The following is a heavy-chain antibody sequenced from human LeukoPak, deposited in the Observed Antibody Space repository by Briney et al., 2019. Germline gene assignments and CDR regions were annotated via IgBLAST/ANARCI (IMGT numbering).Heavy chain of an antibody. CDR1: GFTFSSYA. Sequence: GRSLRLSCAASGFTFSSYAMHWVRQAPGKGLEWVAIISYDGSNKYYADSVKGRFTISRDNSKNTLYLQMNSLRAEDTAAYYCARDLIPRERWYHWFDPWGQGTLVTVSS. J-gene: IGHJ5*02. CDR3: ARDLIPRERWYHWFDP. D-gene: IGHD2-15*01. V-gene: IGHV3-30-3*01. CDR2: ISYDGSNK.